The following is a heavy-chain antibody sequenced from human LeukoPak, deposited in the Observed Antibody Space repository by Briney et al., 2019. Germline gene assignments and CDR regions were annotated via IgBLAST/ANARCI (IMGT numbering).Heavy chain of an antibody. J-gene: IGHJ4*02. V-gene: IGHV3-7*01. CDR2: IKRDGSEK. CDR3: ARDYYDFWSGLIGYFDY. D-gene: IGHD3-3*01. CDR1: GFTFSSYE. Sequence: RSGGPLRLSCAASGFTFSSYEMSWVRQAPGKGLEWVANIKRDGSEKYYVDSVKGRFTISKDNAKNSLYLQMNSLRAEDTAVYYCARDYYDFWSGLIGYFDYWGQGTLVTVSS.